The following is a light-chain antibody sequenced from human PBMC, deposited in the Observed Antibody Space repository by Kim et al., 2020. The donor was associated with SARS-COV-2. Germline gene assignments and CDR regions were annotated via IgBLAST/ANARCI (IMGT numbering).Light chain of an antibody. V-gene: IGLV3-21*04. Sequence: PGKTARSTCGGNNSGSKSVHWYQQKTGQAPVLVIYYDTDRPSGIPERFSGSNSGNTATLTISGVEAGDEADYYCQVWDTSSDHVVFGGGTQLTVL. CDR3: QVWDTSSDHVV. CDR2: YDT. J-gene: IGLJ2*01. CDR1: NSGSKS.